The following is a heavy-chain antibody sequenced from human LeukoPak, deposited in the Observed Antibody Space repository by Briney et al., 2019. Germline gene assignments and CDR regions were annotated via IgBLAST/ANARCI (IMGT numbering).Heavy chain of an antibody. CDR1: GESISSHY. D-gene: IGHD2-2*01. CDR3: ARLVVVRGPMEYYYYYMDV. V-gene: IGHV4-59*11. J-gene: IGHJ6*03. Sequence: KSSETLSLTCNVSGESISSHYWSWTRQSPGKGLEWIGYITNSGTTKFNPSLKSRVTISRDTSKNQISLRLSSVTAADTAVFFCARLVVVRGPMEYYYYYMDVWGRGTTVIVSS. CDR2: ITNSGTT.